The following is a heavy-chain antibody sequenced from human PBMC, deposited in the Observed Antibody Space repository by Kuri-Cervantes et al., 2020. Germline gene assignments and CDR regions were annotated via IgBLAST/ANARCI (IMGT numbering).Heavy chain of an antibody. J-gene: IGHJ4*02. Sequence: SETLSLTCPLSGASVSSNSASWTWIRQSPSRGLEWLGRTYYKSKWYNEFAVSLRSRITINPDKTKNQFSLHLNSTTPEDTALYYCTRDPGFGAVGDVDYWGQGTLVTVSS. D-gene: IGHD2-21*01. CDR2: TYYKSKWYN. CDR1: GASVSSNSAS. V-gene: IGHV6-1*01. CDR3: TRDPGFGAVGDVDY.